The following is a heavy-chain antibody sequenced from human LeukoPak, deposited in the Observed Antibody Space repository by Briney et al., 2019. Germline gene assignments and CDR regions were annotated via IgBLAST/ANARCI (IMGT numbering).Heavy chain of an antibody. CDR1: GFTFSSYG. V-gene: IGHV3-30*02. Sequence: GGSLRLSCAASGFTFSSYGMHWVRQAPGKGLEWVAFIRYDGSNKYYADSVKGRFTISRDNSKNTLYLQMNSLRAEDTAVYYCAKDFTRGFWSGYYLADYWGQGTLVTVSS. CDR2: IRYDGSNK. CDR3: AKDFTRGFWSGYYLADY. D-gene: IGHD3-3*01. J-gene: IGHJ4*02.